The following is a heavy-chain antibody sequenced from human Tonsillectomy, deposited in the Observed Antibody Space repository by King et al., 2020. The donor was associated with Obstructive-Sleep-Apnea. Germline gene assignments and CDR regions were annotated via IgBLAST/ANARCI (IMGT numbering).Heavy chain of an antibody. Sequence: EVQLVESGGGLVKPGGSLRLSCAASGFTFSNAWMSWVRQAPGKGLEWVGRIKSKKNGGRTDYAAPVKGRFTISRDDLKNTLYLQMNSLKTEDTAVYYCTTDSLLWNLDYWGQGTLVTVSS. CDR2: IKSKKNGGRT. D-gene: IGHD1-1*01. CDR1: GFTFSNAW. V-gene: IGHV3-15*01. CDR3: TTDSLLWNLDY. J-gene: IGHJ4*02.